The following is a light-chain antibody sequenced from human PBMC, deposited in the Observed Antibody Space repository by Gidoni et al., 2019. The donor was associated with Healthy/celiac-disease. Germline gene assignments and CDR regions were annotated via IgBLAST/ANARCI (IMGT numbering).Light chain of an antibody. CDR2: GKN. CDR3: NSRDSSGNHLV. Sequence: SELTQDPAVSVALGQTVRITCQGDSLRSYYASWYQQKPGQAPVLVIYGKNNRPSGIPDRFSGSSSGNTASLTITGAQAEDEADYYCNSRDSSGNHLVFGGGTKLTVL. J-gene: IGLJ2*01. CDR1: SLRSYY. V-gene: IGLV3-19*01.